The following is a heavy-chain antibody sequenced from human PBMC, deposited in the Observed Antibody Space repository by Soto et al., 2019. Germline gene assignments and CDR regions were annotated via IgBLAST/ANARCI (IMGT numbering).Heavy chain of an antibody. J-gene: IGHJ5*02. CDR3: ARYVVVVAHTTNWLDP. V-gene: IGHV1-18*01. CDR2: ISAYNGNT. CDR1: GYTFTSYG. Sequence: GASVKVSCKASGYTFTSYGISWVRQAPGQGLEWMGWISAYNGNTNYAQKLQGRVTMTTDTSTSTAYMELRSLRSDDTAVYYCARYVVVVAHTTNWLDPWGQGTLVTVSS. D-gene: IGHD2-15*01.